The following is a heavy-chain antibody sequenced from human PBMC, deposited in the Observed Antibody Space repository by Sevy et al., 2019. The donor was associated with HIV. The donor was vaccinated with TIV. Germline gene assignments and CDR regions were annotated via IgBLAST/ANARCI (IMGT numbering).Heavy chain of an antibody. Sequence: ASVKVSCKPSGDTFTNDYMPWVRQAPGQGLEWMGIIDPSAGNASYAEKFQGRVTMAWDTSTSTLYMDLSSLRSEDTAVYYCVRADPAQHFDSWGQGTLVTVSS. J-gene: IGHJ4*02. V-gene: IGHV1-46*01. CDR3: VRADPAQHFDS. CDR2: IDPSAGNA. CDR1: GDTFTNDY.